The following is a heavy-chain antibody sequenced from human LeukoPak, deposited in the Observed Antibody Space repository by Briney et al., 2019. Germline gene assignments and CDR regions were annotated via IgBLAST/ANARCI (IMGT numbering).Heavy chain of an antibody. CDR1: GFTFSSYA. Sequence: GGSLRLSCAASGFTFSSYAIHWVRQAPGKGLEYVSAISSNGGSTFYANSVKGRFIVSRDNSKNTLSLQMGSLRAEDLAVYYCARRAPGFSSGWLDYWGQGTLVTVSS. D-gene: IGHD6-19*01. CDR2: ISSNGGST. CDR3: ARRAPGFSSGWLDY. V-gene: IGHV3-64*01. J-gene: IGHJ4*02.